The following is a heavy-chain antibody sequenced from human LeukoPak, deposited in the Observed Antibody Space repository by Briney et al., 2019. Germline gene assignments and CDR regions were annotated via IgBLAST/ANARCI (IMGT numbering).Heavy chain of an antibody. CDR3: ARDAYSSGWYGWFDP. J-gene: IGHJ5*02. D-gene: IGHD6-19*01. V-gene: IGHV3-53*01. CDR2: IYSGGST. Sequence: GGSLRLSCAASGFTVTNTYISWVRQAPGKGLEWLSVIYSGGSTYYADSVKGRFTMSRDNSKNTLYLQMNSLRAEGTAVYYCARDAYSSGWYGWFDPWGQGTLVTVSS. CDR1: GFTVTNTY.